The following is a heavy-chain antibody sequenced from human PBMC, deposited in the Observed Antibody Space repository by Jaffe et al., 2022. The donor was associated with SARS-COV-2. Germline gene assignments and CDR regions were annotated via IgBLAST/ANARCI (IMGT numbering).Heavy chain of an antibody. Sequence: EVQLVESGGGLVKPGGSLRLSCAASGFTFSSYSMNWVRQAPGKGLEWVSSISSSSSYIYYADSVKGRFTISRDNAKNSLYLQMNSLRAEDTAVYYCARDWYGIVVPPENGMDVWGQGTTVTVSS. V-gene: IGHV3-21*01. J-gene: IGHJ6*02. CDR2: ISSSSSYI. CDR3: ARDWYGIVVPPENGMDV. CDR1: GFTFSSYS. D-gene: IGHD2-2*01.